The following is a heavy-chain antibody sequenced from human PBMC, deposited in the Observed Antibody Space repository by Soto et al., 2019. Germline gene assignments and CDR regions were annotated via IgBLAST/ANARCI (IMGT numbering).Heavy chain of an antibody. CDR1: GGSISSSSYY. CDR2: IYYSGST. V-gene: IGHV4-39*01. CDR3: AKHESAYYDFWSAHRVAFDI. D-gene: IGHD3-3*01. J-gene: IGHJ3*02. Sequence: DTLSLTCTVSGGSISSSSYYWGWIRQPPGKGLEWIGSIYYSGSTYYNPSLKSRVTISVDTSKNQFSLELSSVTAADTAVYYCAKHESAYYDFWSAHRVAFDIWGQGTMVTLSS.